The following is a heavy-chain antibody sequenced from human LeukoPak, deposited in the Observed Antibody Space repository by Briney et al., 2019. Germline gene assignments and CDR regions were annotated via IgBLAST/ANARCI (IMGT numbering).Heavy chain of an antibody. CDR3: ASLRYFDWFRYLQYYYYYMDV. CDR1: GGSISSSSYY. CDR2: IYYSGST. D-gene: IGHD3-9*01. V-gene: IGHV4-39*07. Sequence: SETLSLTCTVSGGSISSSSYYWGWIRQPPGTGLEWIGSIYYSGSTYYNPSLKSRVTISVDTSKNQFSLKLSSVTAADTAVYYCASLRYFDWFRYLQYYYYYMDVWGKGTTVTVSS. J-gene: IGHJ6*03.